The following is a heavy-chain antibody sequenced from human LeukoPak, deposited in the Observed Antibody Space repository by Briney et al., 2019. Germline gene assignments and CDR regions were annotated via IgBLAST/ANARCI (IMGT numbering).Heavy chain of an antibody. CDR2: ISSGGSSI. CDR1: GFTFSNYE. Sequence: GGSLRLSCAASGFTFSNYEMNWVRQAPGKGLEWVSYISSGGSSICYADSVWGRFTISRDNAKNSLYLQMNSLRAEDTAVYYCARDTYDILTGYYKWAFDIWGQGTMVTVSS. J-gene: IGHJ3*02. CDR3: ARDTYDILTGYYKWAFDI. V-gene: IGHV3-48*03. D-gene: IGHD3-9*01.